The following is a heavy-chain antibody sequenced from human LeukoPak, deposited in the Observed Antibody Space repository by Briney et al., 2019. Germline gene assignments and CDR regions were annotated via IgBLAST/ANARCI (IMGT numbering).Heavy chain of an antibody. Sequence: QPGGSLRLSCAASGFTLSSYAMSWVRQAPGKGLEWVSAISGSGGSTYYADSVKGRFTISRDNSKNTLYLQMNSLRAEDTAVYYCAKDSKGPFIAVAGTGPYYFDYWGQGTLVTVSS. V-gene: IGHV3-23*01. D-gene: IGHD6-19*01. CDR3: AKDSKGPFIAVAGTGPYYFDY. J-gene: IGHJ4*02. CDR1: GFTLSSYA. CDR2: ISGSGGST.